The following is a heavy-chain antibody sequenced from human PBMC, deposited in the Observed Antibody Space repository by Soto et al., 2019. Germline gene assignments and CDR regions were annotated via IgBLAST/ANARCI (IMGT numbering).Heavy chain of an antibody. D-gene: IGHD6-6*01. Sequence: SETLSLTCTVSGGSISSGDYYWSWIRQPPGKGLEWIGYIYYSGSTYYNPSLKSRVTISVDTSKNQFSLKLSSVTAADTAVYYCARSSSSAEYYFDYWGQGTLVTVSS. CDR1: GGSISSGDYY. V-gene: IGHV4-30-4*01. J-gene: IGHJ4*02. CDR2: IYYSGST. CDR3: ARSSSSAEYYFDY.